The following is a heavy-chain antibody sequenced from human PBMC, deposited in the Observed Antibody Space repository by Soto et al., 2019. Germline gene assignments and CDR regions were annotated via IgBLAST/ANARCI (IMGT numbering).Heavy chain of an antibody. CDR3: ARHSGESLDYYYYGMDV. J-gene: IGHJ6*02. Sequence: QLQLQESGPGLVKPSETLSLTCTVSGGSISSSSYYWGWIRQPPGKGLAWIGSIYYSGGTYSNPSLKSRVTISVDTSKNQCSRKLSSVTAADTAVYYCARHSGESLDYYYYGMDVWGQGTTVTVSS. CDR2: IYYSGGT. D-gene: IGHD3-16*01. CDR1: GGSISSSSYY. V-gene: IGHV4-39*01.